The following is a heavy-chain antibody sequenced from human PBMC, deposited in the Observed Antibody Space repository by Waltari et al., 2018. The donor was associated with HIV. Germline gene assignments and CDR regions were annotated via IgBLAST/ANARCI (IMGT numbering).Heavy chain of an antibody. D-gene: IGHD2-21*01. J-gene: IGHJ4*02. V-gene: IGHV3-49*03. CDR3: SRGMGLLWYFDY. Sequence: EVQLVESGGGLVQPGRSLRLSCTASGFSFGEYAVSWFRQAPGKGLAWVGFIRSKAYCGTTEYAASVKGRFTISRDDSKSIAYLQMKSLETEDTAVYYCSRGMGLLWYFDYWGQGTLVTVSS. CDR2: IRSKAYCGTT. CDR1: GFSFGEYA.